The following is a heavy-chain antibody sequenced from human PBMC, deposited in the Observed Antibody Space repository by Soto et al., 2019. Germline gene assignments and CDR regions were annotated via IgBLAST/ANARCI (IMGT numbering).Heavy chain of an antibody. D-gene: IGHD5-12*01. CDR1: GYTLTELS. Sequence: ASVKVSCKVSGYTLTELSMHWVRQAPGKGLEWMGSFDPEDGESIYAQRFQGRVTMTEDTSTDTAYMELSSLRSEDTAVYYCARSRDGYNFISWFDPWGQGTLVTVSS. CDR3: ARSRDGYNFISWFDP. V-gene: IGHV1-24*01. J-gene: IGHJ5*02. CDR2: FDPEDGES.